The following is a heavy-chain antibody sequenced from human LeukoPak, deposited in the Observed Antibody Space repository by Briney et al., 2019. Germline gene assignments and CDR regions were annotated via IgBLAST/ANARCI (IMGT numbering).Heavy chain of an antibody. D-gene: IGHD5-24*01. J-gene: IGHJ4*02. CDR3: TTAPTRGWLPHFDS. Sequence: GGSLRLSCAASGFTVSGNYMSWVRQAPGKGLEWVARITAGGAKNYAAPVSARFTASRDDSKSTVYLQMDSLTTEDTAVYYCTTAPTRGWLPHFDSWGQGTAVTVSS. CDR1: GFTVSGNY. V-gene: IGHV3-15*01. CDR2: ITAGGAK.